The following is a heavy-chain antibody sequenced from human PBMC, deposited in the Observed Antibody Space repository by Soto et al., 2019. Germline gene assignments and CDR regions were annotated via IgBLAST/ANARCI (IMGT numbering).Heavy chain of an antibody. CDR2: FSGSGGNI. J-gene: IGHJ6*02. V-gene: IGHV3-23*01. D-gene: IGHD1-26*01. CDR3: AKDPPWTVGPLAMDV. CDR1: GFAFSTHA. Sequence: GGSLRLSCVASGFAFSTHAMSWVRQAPGKGLEWVSTFSGSGGNIYYAESVKGRLTISRDDSKNTLYLQMDSLRVEDTAVYYCAKDPPWTVGPLAMDVWGQGTTVTVSS.